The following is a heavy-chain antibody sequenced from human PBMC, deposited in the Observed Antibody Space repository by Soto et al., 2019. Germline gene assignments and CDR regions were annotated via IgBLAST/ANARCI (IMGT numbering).Heavy chain of an antibody. J-gene: IGHJ6*01. Sequence: PRGSLRLSCRASGLTYKNYAMSWVRQAPGRGLEWVAGISANGGSTYYADSVKGRFTISRDNSKLTVYLQMNSLRAEDTAVYYCAKDRTFNFYYGRDGWGQGTTVNASS. CDR1: GLTYKNYA. CDR2: ISANGGST. CDR3: AKDRTFNFYYGRDG. V-gene: IGHV3-23*01.